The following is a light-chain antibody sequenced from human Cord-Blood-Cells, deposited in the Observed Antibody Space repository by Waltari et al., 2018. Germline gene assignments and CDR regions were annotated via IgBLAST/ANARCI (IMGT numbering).Light chain of an antibody. CDR2: DVS. J-gene: IGLJ3*02. Sequence: QSALTQPASVSGSPGQSITISCTGTSSDVGGYNYVSWYQQHPGKAPKLMIYDVSNLPSGVTNRVSGSKSGNTASRTISGLQAEDEAEYYCSSYTSSSTWVFGGGTKLTVL. CDR3: SSYTSSSTWV. V-gene: IGLV2-14*03. CDR1: SSDVGGYNY.